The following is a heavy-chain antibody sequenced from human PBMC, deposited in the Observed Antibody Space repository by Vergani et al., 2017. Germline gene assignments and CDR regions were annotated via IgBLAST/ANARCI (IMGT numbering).Heavy chain of an antibody. CDR3: ARVGPWKDTAMNY. CDR2: IYYSGST. V-gene: IGHV4-61*01. Sequence: QVQLQESGPGLVKPSETLSLTCTVSGGSVSSGRYYWSWIRQPPGKGLEWIGYIYYSGSTNYNPSLKSRVTISVDTSKNQFSLKLSSVTAADTAVYYCARVGPWKDTAMNYWGQGTLVTVSS. CDR1: GGSVSSGRYY. J-gene: IGHJ4*02. D-gene: IGHD5-18*01.